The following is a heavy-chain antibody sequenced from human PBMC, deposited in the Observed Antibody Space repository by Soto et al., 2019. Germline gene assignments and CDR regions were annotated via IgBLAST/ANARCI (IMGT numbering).Heavy chain of an antibody. J-gene: IGHJ4*02. V-gene: IGHV3-74*01. CDR2: VKSDGSST. CDR3: ARDNWNSY. D-gene: IGHD1-1*01. Sequence: EVQLVESGGGLAQPGGSLRLSCAASGFTFSNYWMHWVRQGPGKGLVWVARVKSDGSSTSYADSVKGRFTISRDNAKNTLYLQMNSLRVEDTAVYYCARDNWNSYWGQGTLVTVSS. CDR1: GFTFSNYW.